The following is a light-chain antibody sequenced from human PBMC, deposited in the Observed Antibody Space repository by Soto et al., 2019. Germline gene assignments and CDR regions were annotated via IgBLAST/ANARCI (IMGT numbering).Light chain of an antibody. V-gene: IGKV1-5*03. J-gene: IGKJ2*01. CDR3: LQYCSYSRGT. CDR2: KAS. Sequence: DIQMTQSPSTLSAAVGDRVTITCRASQSISSWLAWYHQKPGKAPQLLIYKASSLESGVPSRFSGSGSGTEFTHSISCLQPYDFSCSYCLQYCSYSRGTFGQGTKLKFK. CDR1: QSISSW.